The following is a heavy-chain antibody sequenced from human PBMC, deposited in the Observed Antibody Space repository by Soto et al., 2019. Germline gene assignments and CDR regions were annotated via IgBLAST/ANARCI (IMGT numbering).Heavy chain of an antibody. J-gene: IGHJ4*02. V-gene: IGHV1-18*01. CDR2: INPYNGNT. CDR1: GYTFTSYA. Sequence: QVQLVQSGTEVKKPGASVKVSCKASGYTFTSYAISWVRQAPGQGLEWMGWINPYNGNTNYAQKLQGTVTMTTDTSTSTAYMELRSLTSDHTAVYYCARDTAMALPDAWGQGTLVTVSS. D-gene: IGHD5-18*01. CDR3: ARDTAMALPDA.